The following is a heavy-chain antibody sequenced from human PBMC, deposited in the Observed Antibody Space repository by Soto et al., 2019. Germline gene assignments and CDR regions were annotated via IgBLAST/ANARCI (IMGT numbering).Heavy chain of an antibody. D-gene: IGHD2-21*02. CDR3: AISHPGYCGGDCYAQNDY. J-gene: IGHJ4*02. V-gene: IGHV3-23*01. CDR1: GFTFSSYA. CDR2: ISGSGGST. Sequence: PGGSLRLSCAASGFTFSSYAMSWVRQAPGEGLEWVSAISGSGGSTYYADSVKGRFTISRDNSKNTLYLQMNSLRAEDTAVYYCAISHPGYCGGDCYAQNDYWGQGTQVTVS.